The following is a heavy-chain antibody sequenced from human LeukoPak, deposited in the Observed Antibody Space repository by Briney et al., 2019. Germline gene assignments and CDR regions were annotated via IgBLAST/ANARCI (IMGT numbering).Heavy chain of an antibody. CDR3: AKDDYGYWFDP. J-gene: IGHJ5*02. CDR1: GFTFSSYA. CDR2: ISYSGGTT. V-gene: IGHV3-23*01. D-gene: IGHD3-10*01. Sequence: GGSLRLSCAGSGFTFSSYAVSWVRQAPGKGLEWVSTISYSGGTTYYADSVKGRFTISRDNSKNTLYVQLNSLIAEDTAVYYCAKDDYGYWFDPWGQGTRVTVSS.